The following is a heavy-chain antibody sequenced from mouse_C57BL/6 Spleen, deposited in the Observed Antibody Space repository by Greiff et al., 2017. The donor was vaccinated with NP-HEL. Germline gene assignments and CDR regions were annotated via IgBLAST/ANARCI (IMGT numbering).Heavy chain of an antibody. CDR2: IYPGDGDT. V-gene: IGHV1-82*01. Sequence: LEESGPELVKPGASVKISCKASGYAFSSSWMNWVKQRPGKGLEWIGRIYPGDGDTNYNGKFKGKATLTADKSSSTAYMQLSSLTSEESAVYFCARGKADFDYWGQGTTLTVSS. CDR3: ARGKADFDY. CDR1: GYAFSSSW. J-gene: IGHJ2*01.